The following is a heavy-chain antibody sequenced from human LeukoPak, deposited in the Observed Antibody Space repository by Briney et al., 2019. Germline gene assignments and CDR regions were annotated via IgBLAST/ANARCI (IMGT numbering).Heavy chain of an antibody. CDR2: IYPGDSDT. CDR1: GSSFTSYW. CDR3: ARHGAVVVPAEFDY. J-gene: IGHJ4*02. V-gene: IGHV5-51*01. D-gene: IGHD2-2*01. Sequence: GGSLKISCKGSGSSFTSYWIGCVRQMPGKGLEWIGVIYPGDSDTRYSPSFQGQVTISADKSFSTAYLQWSSLKASDTAMYYCARHGAVVVPAEFDYWGQGTLVTVSS.